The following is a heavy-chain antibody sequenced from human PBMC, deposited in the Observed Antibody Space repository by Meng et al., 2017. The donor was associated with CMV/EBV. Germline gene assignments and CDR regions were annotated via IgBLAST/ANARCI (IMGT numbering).Heavy chain of an antibody. D-gene: IGHD3-10*01. Sequence: GGSLRLSCAASGFTFSSYGMHWVRQAPGKGLEWVAFIRYDGSNKYYADSVKGRFTISRDNAKNSLYLQMNSLRAEDTAVYYCARDLRGGFWQKRDYYGMDVWGQGTTVTVSS. CDR3: ARDLRGGFWQKRDYYGMDV. CDR1: GFTFSSYG. V-gene: IGHV3-30*02. J-gene: IGHJ6*02. CDR2: IRYDGSNK.